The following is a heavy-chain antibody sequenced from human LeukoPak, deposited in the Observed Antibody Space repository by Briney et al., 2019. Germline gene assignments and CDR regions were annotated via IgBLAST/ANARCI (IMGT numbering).Heavy chain of an antibody. V-gene: IGHV1-69*13. CDR3: ARAGLPGYYFDY. CDR1: GGTFSSYA. Sequence: SVKVSRKASGGTFSSYAISWVRQAPGQGLEWMGGIIPIFGTANYAQKFQGRVTITADESTSTAYMELSSLRSEDTAVYYCARAGLPGYYFDYWGQGTLVTVSS. D-gene: IGHD4-11*01. J-gene: IGHJ4*02. CDR2: IIPIFGTA.